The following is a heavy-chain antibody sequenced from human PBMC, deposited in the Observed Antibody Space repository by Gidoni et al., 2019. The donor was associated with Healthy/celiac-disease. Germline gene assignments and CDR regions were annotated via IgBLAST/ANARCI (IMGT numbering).Heavy chain of an antibody. CDR2: ISYDGSNK. CDR1: ASTFISYR. V-gene: IGHV3-30*18. J-gene: IGHJ4*02. Sequence: QVQLVESEGGLAQPGSSLRLSCAASASTFISYRMHWVRQAPGKGLEWVAVISYDGSNKYYADSVKGRFTISRDNSKNTLYLQMNSLRAEDTAVYYCAKDLGSSSWYGGYYFDYWGQGTLVTVSS. CDR3: AKDLGSSSWYGGYYFDY. D-gene: IGHD6-13*01.